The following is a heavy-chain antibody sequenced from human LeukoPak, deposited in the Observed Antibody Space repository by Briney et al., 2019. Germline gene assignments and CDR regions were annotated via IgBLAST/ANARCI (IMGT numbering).Heavy chain of an antibody. V-gene: IGHV1-69*13. CDR3: ARGRAYYDFWSGSLPSYYYGMDV. J-gene: IGHJ6*02. CDR1: GYTFTSYG. D-gene: IGHD3-3*01. Sequence: ASVKVSCKASGYTFTSYGISWVRQAPGQGLEWMGGIIPIFGTANYAQKFQGRVTITADESTSTAYMELSSLRSEDTAVYYCARGRAYYDFWSGSLPSYYYGMDVWGQGTTVTVSS. CDR2: IIPIFGTA.